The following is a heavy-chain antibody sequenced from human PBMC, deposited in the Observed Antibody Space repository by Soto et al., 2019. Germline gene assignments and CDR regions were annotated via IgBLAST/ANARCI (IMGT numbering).Heavy chain of an antibody. D-gene: IGHD2-15*01. CDR1: GFTFSSYA. CDR2: ICGSGGAT. V-gene: IGHV3-23*01. J-gene: IGHJ4*02. CDR3: AKGSGGNCYSHFDY. Sequence: EVQLLESGGGLVQPGGSLRLSCAASGFTFSSYAMSWVRQAPGEGLEWVSAICGSGGATYYTDSVKGRFTISRDTSKNTLHLQMNNLRAEDTAIYYCAKGSGGNCYSHFDYCGQGTLVTVSS.